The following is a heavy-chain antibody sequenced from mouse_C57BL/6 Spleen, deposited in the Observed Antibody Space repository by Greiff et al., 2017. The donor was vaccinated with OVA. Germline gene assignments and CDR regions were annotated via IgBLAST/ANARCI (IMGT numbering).Heavy chain of an antibody. CDR1: GYSITSGYY. CDR2: ISYDGSN. CDR3: AREDGYYPLYYFDY. D-gene: IGHD2-3*01. Sequence: EVKLVESGPGLVKPSQSLSLTCSVTGYSITSGYYWNWIRQFPGNKLEWMGYISYDGSNNYNPSLKNRISITRDTSKNQFFLKLNSVTTEDTATYYCAREDGYYPLYYFDYWGQGTTLTVSS. J-gene: IGHJ2*01. V-gene: IGHV3-6*01.